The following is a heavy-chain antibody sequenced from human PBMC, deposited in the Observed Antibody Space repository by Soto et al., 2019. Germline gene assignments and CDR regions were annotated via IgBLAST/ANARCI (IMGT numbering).Heavy chain of an antibody. J-gene: IGHJ3*02. V-gene: IGHV3-23*01. CDR3: AKDRMRQWLVRIAFDI. Sequence: GVSLRLSCAASGFTFSSYAMSGVRQAPGKGLEWVSAISGSGGSTYYADSVKGRFTISRDNSKNTLYLQMNSLRAEDTAVYYCAKDRMRQWLVRIAFDIWGQGTMVTVSS. CDR2: ISGSGGST. D-gene: IGHD6-19*01. CDR1: GFTFSSYA.